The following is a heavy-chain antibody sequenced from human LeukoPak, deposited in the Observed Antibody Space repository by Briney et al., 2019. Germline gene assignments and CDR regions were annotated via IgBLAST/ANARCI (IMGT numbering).Heavy chain of an antibody. D-gene: IGHD3-22*01. CDR1: GGSISSYD. CDR2: ICYSGDT. Sequence: HPSETLSLTCTVSGGSISSYDWSWIRQPPGKGLEWIGSICYSGDTYYNHSLKSRVTISIDTSKNQFSLKLSSVTAADTAVYYCARAMTYYDSSGYYSRAYYFDYWGQGTLVTVSS. CDR3: ARAMTYYDSSGYYSRAYYFDY. V-gene: IGHV4-59*12. J-gene: IGHJ4*02.